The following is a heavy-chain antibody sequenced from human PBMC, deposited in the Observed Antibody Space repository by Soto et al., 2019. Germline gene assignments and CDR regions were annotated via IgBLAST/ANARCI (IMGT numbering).Heavy chain of an antibody. J-gene: IGHJ4*02. CDR2: ISNDGSKK. CDR3: AIHRWERGPPDY. CDR1: GLTFSDYA. Sequence: QVQLVESGGGVVQPGRSLRLSCAVSGLTFSDYAIHWVRQAPGEGLEWVAVISNDGSKKFYIDSVKGRFTISRDNSRKPLYLQMNSLRAEDTALYYCAIHRWERGPPDYWGQGTLVTVSS. D-gene: IGHD1-1*01. V-gene: IGHV3-30*04.